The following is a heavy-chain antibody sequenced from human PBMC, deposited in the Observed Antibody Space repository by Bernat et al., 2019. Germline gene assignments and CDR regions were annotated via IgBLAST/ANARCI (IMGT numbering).Heavy chain of an antibody. V-gene: IGHV3-33*01. J-gene: IGHJ4*02. CDR2: MWYDGSNK. CDR3: ARGEYYDSSGYSADY. CDR1: GFTFSSYG. Sequence: QVQLVESGGGVVQPGRSLRLSCAASGFTFSSYGMPWVRQAPGKGREWVAVMWYDGSNKYYADSVKGRFTISRDNSKNTLYLQMNSLRAEDTAVYYCARGEYYDSSGYSADYWGQGTLVTVSS. D-gene: IGHD3-22*01.